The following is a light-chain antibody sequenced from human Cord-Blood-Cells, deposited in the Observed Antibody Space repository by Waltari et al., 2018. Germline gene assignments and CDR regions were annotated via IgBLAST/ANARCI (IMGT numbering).Light chain of an antibody. V-gene: IGKV1-5*03. CDR3: QQYKSYSPLT. J-gene: IGKJ4*01. CDR2: KAS. Sequence: DIQMTQSPSTLSPSVGDRVTITCRARQSISSWLAWDQQKPGKAPKLLIYKASSLESGSPSRFSGSGCGTEFTLTISSLQPDDFASYSCQQYKSYSPLTFGGGTKVEIK. CDR1: QSISSW.